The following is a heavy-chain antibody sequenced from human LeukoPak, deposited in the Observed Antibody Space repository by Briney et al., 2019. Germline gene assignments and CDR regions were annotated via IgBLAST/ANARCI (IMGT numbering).Heavy chain of an antibody. V-gene: IGHV3-23*01. CDR2: ISGSGGST. Sequence: GGSLRLSCAASGFTFSSYAMSWVRQAPGKGLEWVSAISGSGGSTYYADSVKGRFTISRDNSKNTPYLQMNSLRAEDTAVYYRAKVRGYTKAQPFDYWGQGTLVTVSS. CDR3: AKVRGYTKAQPFDY. D-gene: IGHD3-22*01. J-gene: IGHJ4*02. CDR1: GFTFSSYA.